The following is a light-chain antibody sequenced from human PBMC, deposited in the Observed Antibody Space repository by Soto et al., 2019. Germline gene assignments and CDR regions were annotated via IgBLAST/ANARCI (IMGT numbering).Light chain of an antibody. V-gene: IGKV1-12*01. J-gene: IGKJ4*01. CDR2: SAS. Sequence: DLHVTQSPSSVSASVGDRVTITCRASQAITSWLAWYQQKPGRAPKLLIYSASSLQSGAPSRFTGSGSGTDFTLTITSLQPDDAAVYYCHQTRSFPLTFGGGTKVEI. CDR3: HQTRSFPLT. CDR1: QAITSW.